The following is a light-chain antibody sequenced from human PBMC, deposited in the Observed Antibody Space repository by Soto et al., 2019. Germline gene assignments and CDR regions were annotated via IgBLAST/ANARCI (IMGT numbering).Light chain of an antibody. V-gene: IGKV3-11*01. CDR2: DAS. Sequence: DIVFTQFPATLSLYHGDRATLSCRASQSVSSYLAWYQQKPGQAPRLLIYDASNRATGIPARFSGSGSGTDFTLTISSLEPEDFAVYYCQQRSNWPPITFGQGTRLEI. J-gene: IGKJ5*01. CDR1: QSVSSY. CDR3: QQRSNWPPIT.